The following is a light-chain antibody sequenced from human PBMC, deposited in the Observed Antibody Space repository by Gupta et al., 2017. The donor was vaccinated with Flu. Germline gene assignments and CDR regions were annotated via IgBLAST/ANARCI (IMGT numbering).Light chain of an antibody. CDR3: SSYTGSGTV. CDR1: SSDIGAYNY. CDR2: EVS. Sequence: QSALTQPASVSGSPGQSIPISCTGTSSDIGAYNYVSWYQQHPNKAPRLMIYEVSNRPSGVSNRFSGSKSGNTASLTISGLQAEDEADYYCSSYTGSGTVFGGGTKVAVL. V-gene: IGLV2-14*01. J-gene: IGLJ3*02.